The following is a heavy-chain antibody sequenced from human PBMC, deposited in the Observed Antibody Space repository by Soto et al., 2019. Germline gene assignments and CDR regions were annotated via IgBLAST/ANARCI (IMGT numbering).Heavy chain of an antibody. CDR2: ISAYNGNT. J-gene: IGHJ5*02. CDR1: GYTFTSYG. D-gene: IGHD6-19*01. V-gene: IGHV1-18*01. Sequence: QFQLVQSGAEVKKPGASVKVSCKASGYTFTSYGISWVRQAPGQGLEWMGWISAYNGNTNYAQKLQGRVTMTTATSTSIADMELRSLRSDDTAVYYCARDPPYSSGWCAGFDPWGQGTLVTVSS. CDR3: ARDPPYSSGWCAGFDP.